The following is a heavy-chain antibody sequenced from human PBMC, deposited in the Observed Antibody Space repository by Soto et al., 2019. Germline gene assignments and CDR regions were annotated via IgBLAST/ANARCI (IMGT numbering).Heavy chain of an antibody. D-gene: IGHD2-8*01. CDR2: IYPANSDT. V-gene: IGHV5-51*01. J-gene: IGHJ5*02. Sequence: GESLKISCKTSGYSFTSCWIGWVRQMPGKGLEWVGLIYPANSDTRYSPSFQGQVTVSADKSIGTAYLQWSSLKASDTAMYYCVRPESNGRYDHCGQGTLVTVSS. CDR3: VRPESNGRYDH. CDR1: GYSFTSCW.